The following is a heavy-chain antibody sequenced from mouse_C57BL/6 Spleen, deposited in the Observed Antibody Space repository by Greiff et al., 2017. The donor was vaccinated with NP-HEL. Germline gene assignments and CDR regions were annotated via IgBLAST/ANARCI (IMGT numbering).Heavy chain of an antibody. Sequence: VQLQQSGAELVRPGASVKLSCTASGFNIKDDYMHWVKQRPEQGLEWIGWIDPENGDTEYASKFQGKATITADTSSNTAYLQLSSLTSEDTAFYYCTGIDTVVGGYWGQGTTLTVSS. CDR2: IDPENGDT. CDR3: TGIDTVVGGY. J-gene: IGHJ2*01. CDR1: GFNIKDDY. V-gene: IGHV14-4*01. D-gene: IGHD1-1*01.